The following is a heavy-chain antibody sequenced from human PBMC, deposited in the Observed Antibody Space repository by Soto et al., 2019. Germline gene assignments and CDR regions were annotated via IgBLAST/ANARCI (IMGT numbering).Heavy chain of an antibody. Sequence: PGGSLRLSCAASGFTFSNYAMNWVRQAPGKGLEWVSAISNSFSDGNTHYADSVKGRFTISRDNDKNSLHLQMNSLRDEDTAVYYCARDYGSGQLWSDLPDYWGQGTLVTVSS. V-gene: IGHV3-23*01. CDR1: GFTFSNYA. D-gene: IGHD2-21*01. J-gene: IGHJ4*02. CDR3: ARDYGSGQLWSDLPDY. CDR2: ISNSFSDGNT.